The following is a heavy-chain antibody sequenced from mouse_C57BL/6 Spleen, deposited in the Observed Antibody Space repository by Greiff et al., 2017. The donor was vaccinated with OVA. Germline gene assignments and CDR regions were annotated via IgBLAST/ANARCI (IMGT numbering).Heavy chain of an antibody. CDR1: GYTFTSYW. J-gene: IGHJ1*03. V-gene: IGHV1-69*01. Sequence: QVQLQQPGAELVMPGASVKLSCKASGYTFTSYWMHWVKQRPGQGLEWIGEIDPSDSYTNYNQKFKGKSTLTVDKSSSTAYMQLSSLTSEDSAVYYCARWGISSPRYFDVWGTGTTVTVSS. CDR2: IDPSDSYT. CDR3: ARWGISSPRYFDV.